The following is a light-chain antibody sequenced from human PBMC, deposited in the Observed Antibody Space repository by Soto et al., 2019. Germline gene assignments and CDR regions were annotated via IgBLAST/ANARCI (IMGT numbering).Light chain of an antibody. Sequence: QSALTQPPSVSGSPGQSVTISCSVVTNDVGDYEHVSWYQLAPGTAPKLLISDVINRPSGVPDRFSGSRSGNTPSLTISGLQAEDEADYYCGLFTSSATWVFGGGTKLTVL. CDR3: GLFTSSATWV. V-gene: IGLV2-18*01. CDR2: DVI. J-gene: IGLJ3*02. CDR1: TNDVGDYEH.